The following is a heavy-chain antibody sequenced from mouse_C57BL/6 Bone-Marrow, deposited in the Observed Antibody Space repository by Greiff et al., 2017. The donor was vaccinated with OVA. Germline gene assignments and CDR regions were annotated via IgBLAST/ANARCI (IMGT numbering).Heavy chain of an antibody. CDR2: IYPGGGYT. CDR1: GYTFTNYW. V-gene: IGHV1-63*01. CDR3: ARYGSNYFYAMDY. D-gene: IGHD2-5*01. J-gene: IGHJ4*01. Sequence: QVQLQQSGAELVRPGTSVKMSCKASGYTFTNYWIGWAKQRPGHGLEWIGYIYPGGGYTNYNEKFKGKATLTADKSSSTAYMQFSSLTSEDSAIYYCARYGSNYFYAMDYWGQGTSVTVSS.